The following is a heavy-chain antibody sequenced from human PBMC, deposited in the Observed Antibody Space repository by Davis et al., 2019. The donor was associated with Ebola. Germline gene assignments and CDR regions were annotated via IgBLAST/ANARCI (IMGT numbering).Heavy chain of an antibody. Sequence: GGSLRLSCAASGFTFSSYSMNWVRQAPGKGLEWVSYISSSSSTIYYADSVKGRFTISRDNAKNSLYLQMNSLRAEDTAVYYCARVRDGGDYWGQGTLVTVSS. J-gene: IGHJ4*02. D-gene: IGHD5-24*01. CDR1: GFTFSSYS. CDR2: ISSSSSTI. V-gene: IGHV3-48*04. CDR3: ARVRDGGDY.